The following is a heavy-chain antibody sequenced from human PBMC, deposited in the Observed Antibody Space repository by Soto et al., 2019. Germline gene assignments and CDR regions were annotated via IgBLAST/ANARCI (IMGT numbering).Heavy chain of an antibody. D-gene: IGHD2-2*01. J-gene: IGHJ5*02. CDR3: ARVVGYCISTSCYWLSWFDP. CDR1: GYTFTSYG. CDR2: ISAYNGNT. Sequence: QVQLVQSGAEVKKPRASVKVSCKASGYTFTSYGISWVRQAPGQGLEWMGWISAYNGNTNYAQKLQGRVTMTTDTSTSTAYMELRSLRSDDTAVYYCARVVGYCISTSCYWLSWFDPWGQGTLVTVSS. V-gene: IGHV1-18*01.